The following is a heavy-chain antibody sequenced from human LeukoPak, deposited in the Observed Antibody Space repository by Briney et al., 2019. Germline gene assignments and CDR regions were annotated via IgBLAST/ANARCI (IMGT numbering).Heavy chain of an antibody. V-gene: IGHV4-4*07. Sequence: SETLSLTCTVSGGSISSYYWSWIRQPAGKGLEWIGRIYTSGSTNYNPSLKSRVTMSIDTSKNQFSLKLSSVTAADTAVYYCAKARGNFYDFWSGYDCWGQGTLVTVSS. CDR1: GGSISSYY. J-gene: IGHJ4*02. CDR2: IYTSGST. D-gene: IGHD3-3*01. CDR3: AKARGNFYDFWSGYDC.